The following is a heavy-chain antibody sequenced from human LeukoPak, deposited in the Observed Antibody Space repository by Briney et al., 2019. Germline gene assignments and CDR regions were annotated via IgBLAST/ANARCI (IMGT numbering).Heavy chain of an antibody. CDR3: AKGSWYFDL. CDR1: GYTFTSFY. V-gene: IGHV1-46*01. Sequence: GASVKVSCEASGYTFTSFYMHWVRQAPGQGLEWMGIINPSGGSTSYAEKFQGRITMTRDTSTSTVYMELSSLRSEDAAVYYCAKGSWYFDLWGRGTLVTVSS. J-gene: IGHJ2*01. CDR2: INPSGGST.